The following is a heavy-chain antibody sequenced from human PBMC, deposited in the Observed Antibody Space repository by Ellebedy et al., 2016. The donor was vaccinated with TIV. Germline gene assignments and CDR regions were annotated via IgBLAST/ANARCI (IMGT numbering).Heavy chain of an antibody. D-gene: IGHD4-23*01. V-gene: IGHV1-69*13. Sequence: AASVKVSCKASGGTFSGYAISWARQAPGQGLEWMGGITPIFGTANYAQKFQGRVTVTADGSTSIAYMELCSLRSEDTAVYYCAFTRSTTVVTAYFDYWGQGTLVTVSS. J-gene: IGHJ4*02. CDR1: GGTFSGYA. CDR3: AFTRSTTVVTAYFDY. CDR2: ITPIFGTA.